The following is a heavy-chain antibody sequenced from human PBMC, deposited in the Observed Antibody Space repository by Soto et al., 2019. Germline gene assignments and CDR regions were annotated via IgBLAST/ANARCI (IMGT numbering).Heavy chain of an antibody. CDR1: GFTFSSYG. D-gene: IGHD6-13*01. V-gene: IGHV3-30*18. CDR3: AKGMTYSSSWTHDY. J-gene: IGHJ4*02. Sequence: PGGSLRLSCAASGFTFSSYGMHWVRQAPGKGLEWVAVISYDGSNKYYADSVKGRLTISRDNSKNTLYLQMNSLRAEDTAVYYCAKGMTYSSSWTHDYWGQGTLVTVSS. CDR2: ISYDGSNK.